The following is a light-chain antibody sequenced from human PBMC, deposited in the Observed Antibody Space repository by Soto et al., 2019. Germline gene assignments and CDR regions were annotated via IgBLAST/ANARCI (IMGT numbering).Light chain of an antibody. CDR1: QSVSSN. J-gene: IGKJ5*01. CDR3: QQYNNWPPT. Sequence: EIVMKQSPATLSVSPGERATLSCRASQSVSSNLAWYQQKPGHAPRLLIYGATTRATGIPARLSGSRSGTEFTLTISSLQSEDFAVYCCQQYNNWPPTYGQGTRVEIK. V-gene: IGKV3-15*01. CDR2: GAT.